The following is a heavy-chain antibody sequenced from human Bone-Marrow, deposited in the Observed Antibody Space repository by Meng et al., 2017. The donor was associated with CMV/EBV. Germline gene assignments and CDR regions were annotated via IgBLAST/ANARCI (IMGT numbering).Heavy chain of an antibody. CDR2: INPNSGGT. J-gene: IGHJ6*02. Sequence: ASVKISCKASGYTFTGYYMHWVRQAPGQGLEWMGWINPNSGGTNYAQKFQGRVTMTRDTSISTAYMELSRLGSDDTAVYYCARDLVSSYDFWSGYYIWSESGTKVNGMDVWGQGTTVTVSS. V-gene: IGHV1-2*02. CDR1: GYTFTGYY. CDR3: ARDLVSSYDFWSGYYIWSESGTKVNGMDV. D-gene: IGHD3-3*01.